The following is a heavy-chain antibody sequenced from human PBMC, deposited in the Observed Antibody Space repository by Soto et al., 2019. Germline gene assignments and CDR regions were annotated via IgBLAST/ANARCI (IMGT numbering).Heavy chain of an antibody. J-gene: IGHJ4*02. D-gene: IGHD3-10*01. CDR3: ARGCVAGRRFDY. Sequence: QVQLVQSGAEVEKPGASMKVSCKSSGYTFTSYYIHWVRRAPGQGLEWMGIINPSGGSTSYAQKFQGRXXMXRAXSTSTVYMELGSLRSEDTAVYYCARGCVAGRRFDYWGQGTLVTVSS. CDR2: INPSGGST. CDR1: GYTFTSYY. V-gene: IGHV1-46*01.